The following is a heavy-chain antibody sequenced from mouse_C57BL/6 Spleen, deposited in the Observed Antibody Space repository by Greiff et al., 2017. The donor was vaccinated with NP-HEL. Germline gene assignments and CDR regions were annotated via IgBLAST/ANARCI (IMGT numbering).Heavy chain of an antibody. CDR3: ARSGDGYYDYFDY. D-gene: IGHD2-3*01. J-gene: IGHJ2*01. CDR1: GYTFTSYW. CDR2: IDPNSGGT. V-gene: IGHV1-72*01. Sequence: QVQLQQPGAELVKPGASVKLSCKASGYTFTSYWMHWVKQRPGRGLERIGRIDPNSGGTKYNEKFKSKATLTVDKPSSTAYMQLSSLTSEDSAVYYCARSGDGYYDYFDYWGQGTTLTVSS.